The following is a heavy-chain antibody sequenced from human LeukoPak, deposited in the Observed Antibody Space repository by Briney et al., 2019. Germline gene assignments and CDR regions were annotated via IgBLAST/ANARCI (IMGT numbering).Heavy chain of an antibody. Sequence: SETLSLTCRVSGASVTSGGFYCGWLRQPPGKEPEWIATVYYTGSTYYNPSLKSRVTISIDTSKNQFSLRLTSVTATDTAIYHCARHSGSGSLSRPFDPWGQGTLVTVSS. V-gene: IGHV4-39*01. CDR3: ARHSGSGSLSRPFDP. CDR1: GASVTSGGFY. D-gene: IGHD3-10*01. CDR2: VYYTGST. J-gene: IGHJ5*02.